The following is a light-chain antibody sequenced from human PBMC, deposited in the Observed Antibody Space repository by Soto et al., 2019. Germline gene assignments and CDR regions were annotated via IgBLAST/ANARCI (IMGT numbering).Light chain of an antibody. Sequence: QSALTQPASVSGSPVQSITISCTGTSSDVGSYNVVSWYQQHTGKAPKLLIYEVSKRPSGVSDRFSGSKSGNTASLTISGLQAEYEADDHCCSYAGSSSAKVFGTGTKLAVL. V-gene: IGLV2-23*02. CDR1: SSDVGSYNV. CDR2: EVS. CDR3: CSYAGSSSAKV. J-gene: IGLJ1*01.